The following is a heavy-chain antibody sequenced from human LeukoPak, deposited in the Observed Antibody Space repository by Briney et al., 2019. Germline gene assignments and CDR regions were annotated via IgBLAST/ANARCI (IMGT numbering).Heavy chain of an antibody. V-gene: IGHV4-39*02. CDR1: GGSISIGSKY. J-gene: IGHJ5*02. D-gene: IGHD6-13*01. CDR3: ATSPAAAGPTHNWFDP. Sequence: SETQSLTCSVAGGSISIGSKYWGWIRQPPGKGLEWIGSIYYSGDTYYNPSLRSRVTISVDTSKNHFSLRLTSVTAADMAVYYCATSPAAAGPTHNWFDPWGQGMLVTVPS. CDR2: IYYSGDT.